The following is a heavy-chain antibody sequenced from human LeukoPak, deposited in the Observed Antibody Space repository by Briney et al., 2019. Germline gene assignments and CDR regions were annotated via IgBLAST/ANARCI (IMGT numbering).Heavy chain of an antibody. CDR2: IKQDGSEK. J-gene: IGHJ4*02. CDR3: AREVGDYGDYHHSY. Sequence: GGSLRLSCAASGFTFSSYWMSWVRQAPGKGLEWVANIKQDGSEKYYVGSVKGRFTISRDNAKNSLYLQMNSLRAEDTAVYYCAREVGDYGDYHHSYWGQGTLVTVSS. V-gene: IGHV3-7*01. CDR1: GFTFSSYW. D-gene: IGHD4-17*01.